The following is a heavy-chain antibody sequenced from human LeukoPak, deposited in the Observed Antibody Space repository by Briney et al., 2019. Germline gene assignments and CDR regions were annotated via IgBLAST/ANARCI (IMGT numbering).Heavy chain of an antibody. CDR1: GGSFSGYY. D-gene: IGHD3-22*01. CDR2: INHSGST. J-gene: IGHJ4*02. CDR3: ARGGERSGFDY. Sequence: SETLSLTCAVYGGSFSGYYWSWIRQPPGKGLEWIGEINHSGSTNYNPSLKSRVTISVDTSKNQFSLKLSSVTAADTAVYYCARGGERSGFDYWGQGTLVTVPS. V-gene: IGHV4-34*01.